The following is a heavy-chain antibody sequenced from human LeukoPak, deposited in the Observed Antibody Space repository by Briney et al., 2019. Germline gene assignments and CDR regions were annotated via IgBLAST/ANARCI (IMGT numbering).Heavy chain of an antibody. V-gene: IGHV1-69*05. D-gene: IGHD4-11*01. CDR1: GGTFSSYA. J-gene: IGHJ5*02. CDR2: IIPIFGTA. CDR3: AERRTTVTTGDNWFDP. Sequence: ASVKVSCTASGGTFSSYAISWVRQAPGQGLEWMGGIIPIFGTANYAQKFQGRVTITTDESTSTAYMELSSLRSEDTAVDYCAERRTTVTTGDNWFDPWGQGTLVTVSS.